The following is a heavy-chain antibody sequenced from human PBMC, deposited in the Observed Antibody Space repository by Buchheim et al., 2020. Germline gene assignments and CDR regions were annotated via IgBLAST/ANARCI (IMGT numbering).Heavy chain of an antibody. CDR2: INHSGST. V-gene: IGHV4-34*01. Sequence: QVQLQQWGAGLLKPSETLSLTCAVYGGSFSGYYWSWIRQPPGKGLEWIGEINHSGSTNYNPSLKSRVTISVDTSKNQFSLKLSSVTAADTAVYYCARADSSSGGSCYSSGCWFDPWGQGTL. D-gene: IGHD2-15*01. CDR1: GGSFSGYY. CDR3: ARADSSSGGSCYSSGCWFDP. J-gene: IGHJ5*02.